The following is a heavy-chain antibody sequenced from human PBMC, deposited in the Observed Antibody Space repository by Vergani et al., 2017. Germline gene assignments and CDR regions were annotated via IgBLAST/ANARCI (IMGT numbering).Heavy chain of an antibody. CDR1: GITFWKFG. J-gene: IGHJ3*01. V-gene: IGHV3-9*01. CDR2: ISWNSGAV. CDR3: TKGSVYYHDSAGHGYDPYTGFDL. Sequence: EVQLLESGGGLVQPGGSLRLSCEASGITFWKFGMHWVRQGPGTGLEWVSGISWNSGAVDYADSVRGRFTISRDNAKNSLFLEMNSLRFEDTAVYFCTKGSVYYHDSAGHGYDPYTGFDLWGQGTLVTVSS. D-gene: IGHD5-18*01.